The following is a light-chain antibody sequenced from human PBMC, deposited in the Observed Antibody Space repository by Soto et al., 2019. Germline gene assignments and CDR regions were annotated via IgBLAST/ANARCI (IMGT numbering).Light chain of an antibody. CDR1: QSVSSSY. V-gene: IGKV3-20*01. CDR2: GAS. CDR3: QQYGSSPPDT. J-gene: IGKJ2*01. Sequence: EIVLTQSPGTLSLSPGERATLSCRASQSVSSSYLAWYQQKPGQAPRLLIYGASSRATGIPARFSGSGSGTDFTLTISRLEHEAFAVYYCQQYGSSPPDTFGQGTKLESK.